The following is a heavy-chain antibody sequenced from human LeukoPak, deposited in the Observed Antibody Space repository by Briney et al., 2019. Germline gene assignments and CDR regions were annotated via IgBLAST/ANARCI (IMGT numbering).Heavy chain of an antibody. CDR1: GGSIRSDY. Sequence: PSETLSLTCTVSGGSIRSDYWSWIRQPPGKGLEWIGYIYYSGSTNYNPSLTSRVTISVDTSKNQFSLKLSSVTAADTAVYYCARGIAERYYYYYDYMDVWGKGTTVTVSS. J-gene: IGHJ6*03. CDR2: IYYSGST. V-gene: IGHV4-59*01. CDR3: ARGIAERYYYYYDYMDV. D-gene: IGHD1-14*01.